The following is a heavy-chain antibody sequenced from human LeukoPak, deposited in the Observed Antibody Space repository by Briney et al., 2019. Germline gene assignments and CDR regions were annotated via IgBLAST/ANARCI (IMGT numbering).Heavy chain of an antibody. D-gene: IGHD3-16*02. J-gene: IGHJ4*02. CDR3: ARAREIYGGQDQYMITFGGVIVPYYFDY. Sequence: GGSLRLSCAASGYTFTSYYMHWVRQAPGQGLEWMGIINPSGGSTSYAQKFQGRVTMTRDTSTSTVYMELSSLRSEDTAVYYCARAREIYGGQDQYMITFGGVIVPYYFDYWGQGTLVTVSS. CDR2: INPSGGST. CDR1: GYTFTSYY. V-gene: IGHV1-46*01.